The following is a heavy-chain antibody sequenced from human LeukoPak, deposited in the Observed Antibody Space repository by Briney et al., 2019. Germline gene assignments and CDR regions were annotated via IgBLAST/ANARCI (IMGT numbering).Heavy chain of an antibody. V-gene: IGHV3-66*01. J-gene: IGHJ4*02. D-gene: IGHD2-2*01. CDR1: GFTFSSYA. CDR2: LSRGESA. Sequence: PGGSLRLSCAASGFTFSSYAMSWVRQAPGKGLEWVSLLSRGESAFYADSVKGRFTLSGDTSKNTVFLQMNSLRAEDTAVYFCARAVGVVDCNTYSCKPYYFDYWGQGTLVTVSS. CDR3: ARAVGVVDCNTYSCKPYYFDY.